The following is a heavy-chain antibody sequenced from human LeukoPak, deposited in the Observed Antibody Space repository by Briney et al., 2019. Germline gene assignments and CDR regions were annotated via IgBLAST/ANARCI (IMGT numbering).Heavy chain of an antibody. D-gene: IGHD3-9*01. J-gene: IGHJ4*02. CDR1: GFTFSSYW. Sequence: PGGSLRLSCEASGFTFSSYWMHWVRQAPGKGLVWVSRIKSDGSNYYADSVKGRFTISRDNAKNTLYLQMNSLRAEDTAVYYCARDWDDILTGYYNPFDYWGQGTLVTVSS. V-gene: IGHV3-74*01. CDR2: IKSDGSN. CDR3: ARDWDDILTGYYNPFDY.